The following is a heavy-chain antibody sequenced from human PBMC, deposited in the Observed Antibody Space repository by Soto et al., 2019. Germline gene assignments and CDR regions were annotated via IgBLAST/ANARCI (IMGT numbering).Heavy chain of an antibody. Sequence: QVQLVQSGAEVKKPGASVKVSCKASGYTFSTYGVSWVRQAPGQGLEWMGWISAYDGDTNYAQKPRGRLTMTTDTSTSRADVELGSLRSEVTAVEYCVRDLEYCGGHGYEGVFDIWGQGTVVTVSS. CDR1: GYTFSTYG. D-gene: IGHD2-21*02. V-gene: IGHV1-18*01. J-gene: IGHJ3*02. CDR2: ISAYDGDT. CDR3: VRDLEYCGGHGYEGVFDI.